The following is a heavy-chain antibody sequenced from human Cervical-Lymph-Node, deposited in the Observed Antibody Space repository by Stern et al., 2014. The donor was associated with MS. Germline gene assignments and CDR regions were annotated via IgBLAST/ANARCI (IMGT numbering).Heavy chain of an antibody. CDR3: ARGELKEGLVRGMDV. CDR1: GGTFSSYA. CDR2: VIPIFGTA. D-gene: IGHD1-26*01. J-gene: IGHJ6*02. V-gene: IGHV1-69*01. Sequence: VQLVESGAEVKKPGSSVKVSCKASGGTFSSYAISWVRQAPGQGIEWMGGVIPIFGTANDAQKCQGRVTITADESTSTAYMELSSLRSEDTAVYYCARGELKEGLVRGMDVWGQGTTVTVSS.